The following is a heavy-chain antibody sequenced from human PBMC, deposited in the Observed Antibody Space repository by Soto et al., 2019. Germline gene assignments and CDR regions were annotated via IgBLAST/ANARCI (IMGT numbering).Heavy chain of an antibody. CDR3: AKSGSHSYFDY. D-gene: IGHD1-26*01. V-gene: IGHV3-23*01. J-gene: IGHJ4*02. CDR1: EFTFSSYA. CDR2: ISTSAGNT. Sequence: GGSLRLSCAASEFTFSSYAMTWVRLAPGKGLEWVSSISTSAGNTYYADSVKGRLTISRDNSKNTLYLQMNSLRADDTAVYYCAKSGSHSYFDYWGQGTLVTVS.